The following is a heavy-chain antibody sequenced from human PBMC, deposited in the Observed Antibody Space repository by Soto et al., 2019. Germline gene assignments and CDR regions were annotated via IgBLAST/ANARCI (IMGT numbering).Heavy chain of an antibody. CDR1: GGSINTGGYY. CDR2: IFYTGTA. Sequence: QVQLQESGPGLVKPSQTLSLTCTVSGGSINTGGYYWGWIRHLPGEGLEWIGHIFYTGTAYYNPYLRSSVTVSIDTSANQFSLHMYSVTAADTAMYYCARRLDDTPETFFNWFDPWGQGILVTVSS. J-gene: IGHJ5*02. CDR3: ARRLDDTPETFFNWFDP. D-gene: IGHD2-15*01. V-gene: IGHV4-31*03.